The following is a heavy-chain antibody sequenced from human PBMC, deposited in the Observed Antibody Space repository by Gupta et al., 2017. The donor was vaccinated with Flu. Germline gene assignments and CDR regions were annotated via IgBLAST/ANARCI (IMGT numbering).Heavy chain of an antibody. CDR2: ISSDGRNK. CDR1: GFSFSKYG. Sequence: QEQVVESGGGVVEPGGSLRLSCVASGFSFSKYGIHWVRKAPGKGLEWVAFISSDGRNKYYAASVKGRFTISRDNAKKTVYLQMNSLTTEDTAVYYCAKDLKWNRKNFGMNVWGPVTTVTVSS. J-gene: IGHJ6*02. V-gene: IGHV3-30*02. D-gene: IGHD1-1*01. CDR3: AKDLKWNRKNFGMNV.